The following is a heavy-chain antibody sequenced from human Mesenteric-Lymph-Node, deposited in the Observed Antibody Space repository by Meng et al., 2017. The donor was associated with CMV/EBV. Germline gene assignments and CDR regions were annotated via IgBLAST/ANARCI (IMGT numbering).Heavy chain of an antibody. J-gene: IGHJ6*02. V-gene: IGHV3-30-3*01. D-gene: IGHD5-12*01. CDR1: GFTFRTYA. CDR2: ISFDGSQK. CDR3: AKEHHSGWTYYYYGMDV. Sequence: GESLKISCAVSGFTFRTYAMHWVRQAPGMGLEWVAVISFDGSQKFYADSVKGRFTISRDNAKNSLYLQMNSLRAEDTAVYYCAKEHHSGWTYYYYGMDVWGQGTTVTVSS.